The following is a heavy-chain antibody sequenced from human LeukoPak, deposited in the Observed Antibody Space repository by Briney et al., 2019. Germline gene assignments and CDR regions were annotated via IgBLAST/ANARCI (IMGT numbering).Heavy chain of an antibody. CDR2: VSAGGTNT. CDR1: PVTFGTSA. Sequence: GGSLRLPCVGSPVTFGTSAMSWVRQAPGKGLEWVSAVSAGGTNTYYADSVEGRFTISRDNSKDTLYLHMDSLRVEDTAQYFCARINCSGGTCYDYFDDWGQGTLVTVSS. V-gene: IGHV3-23*01. D-gene: IGHD2-15*01. J-gene: IGHJ4*02. CDR3: ARINCSGGTCYDYFDD.